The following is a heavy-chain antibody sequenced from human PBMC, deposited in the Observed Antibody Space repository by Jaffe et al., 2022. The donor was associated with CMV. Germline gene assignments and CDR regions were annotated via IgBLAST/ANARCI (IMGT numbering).Heavy chain of an antibody. V-gene: IGHV4-59*01. Sequence: QVQLQESGPGLVKPSETLSLTCTVSGGSISSYYWSWIRQPPGKGLEWIGYIYYSGSTNYNPSLKSRVTISVDTSKNQFSLKLSSVTAADTAVYYCARQYYDYVWGSYRSAGLGYMDVWGKGTTVTVSS. D-gene: IGHD3-16*02. J-gene: IGHJ6*03. CDR3: ARQYYDYVWGSYRSAGLGYMDV. CDR1: GGSISSYY. CDR2: IYYSGST.